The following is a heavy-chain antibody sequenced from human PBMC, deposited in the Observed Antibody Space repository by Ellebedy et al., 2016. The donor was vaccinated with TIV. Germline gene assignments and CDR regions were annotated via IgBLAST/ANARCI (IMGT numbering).Heavy chain of an antibody. CDR1: GIIVSDYF. V-gene: IGHV3-66*01. Sequence: GESLKISCEASGIIVSDYFMNWVRQAPEKGLEWVSVLYPDAKTNYTDSVNGRFIVSRDSSKNTLYLQMNSLTAEDTAVYYCARDPGGGGDFGDNWFDPWGQGTLVTVSS. CDR2: LYPDAKT. CDR3: ARDPGGGGDFGDNWFDP. D-gene: IGHD2-21*01. J-gene: IGHJ5*02.